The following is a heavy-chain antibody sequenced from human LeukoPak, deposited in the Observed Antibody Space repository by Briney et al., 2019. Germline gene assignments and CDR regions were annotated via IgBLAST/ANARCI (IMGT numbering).Heavy chain of an antibody. CDR2: ITSSGSTI. V-gene: IGHV3-11*04. J-gene: IGHJ4*02. Sequence: GGSLRLSCAASGFTVSINYMSWVRQAPGKGLEWVSSITSSGSTIFYADSVKGRFTVSRDNAKNSLYLQVYSLTVEDTATYYCARLRTGRFSTSWFDYWGQGSLVTVSS. CDR1: GFTVSINY. D-gene: IGHD6-13*01. CDR3: ARLRTGRFSTSWFDY.